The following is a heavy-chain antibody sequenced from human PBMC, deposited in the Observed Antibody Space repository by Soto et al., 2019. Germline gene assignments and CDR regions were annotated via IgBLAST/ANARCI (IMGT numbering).Heavy chain of an antibody. CDR1: GGSFSGYY. J-gene: IGHJ4*02. Sequence: SETLSLTCAVYGGSFSGYYWTWIRQPPGKGLEWIGEINHSGSTNYNPSLKSRVTISVDTSKNQFSLKLSSVTAADTAVYYCARNRGYCSGNSCHYIDYWGQGTLVTVSS. CDR2: INHSGST. CDR3: ARNRGYCSGNSCHYIDY. D-gene: IGHD2-15*01. V-gene: IGHV4-34*01.